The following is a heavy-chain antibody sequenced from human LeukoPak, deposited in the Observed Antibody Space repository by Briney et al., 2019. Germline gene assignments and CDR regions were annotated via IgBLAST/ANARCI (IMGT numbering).Heavy chain of an antibody. V-gene: IGHV4-34*01. CDR2: IYYSGIT. D-gene: IGHD4-23*01. J-gene: IGHJ4*02. Sequence: SETLSLTCAVYGGSFSGYYWSWIRQPPGKGLEWIGSIYYSGITYYNPSLKSRVTISLATSKNQFSLNLSSVAAADTAVYYCARGFYGGNLFDYWGQGTLVTVSS. CDR1: GGSFSGYY. CDR3: ARGFYGGNLFDY.